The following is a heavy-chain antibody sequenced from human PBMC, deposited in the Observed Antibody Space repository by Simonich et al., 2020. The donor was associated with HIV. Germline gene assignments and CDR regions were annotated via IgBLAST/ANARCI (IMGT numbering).Heavy chain of an antibody. V-gene: IGHV3-9*01. J-gene: IGHJ4*02. CDR2: IGWNSGSI. Sequence: EVQLVESGGGLVQPGRSLRLSCAASGFTFEGYAMHWVRQAPGKGLEGVSGIGWNSGSIGYADSVKGRFTISRDNAKNSLYLQMNSLRAEDTALYYCAKDKGAYYGSGSPVYWGQGTLVTVSS. CDR3: AKDKGAYYGSGSPVY. CDR1: GFTFEGYA. D-gene: IGHD3-10*01.